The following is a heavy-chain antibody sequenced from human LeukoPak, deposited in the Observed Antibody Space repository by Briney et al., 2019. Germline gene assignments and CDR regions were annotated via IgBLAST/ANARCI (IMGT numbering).Heavy chain of an antibody. D-gene: IGHD3-16*02. V-gene: IGHV4-39*01. Sequence: SETLSLTCTVSGGSISSNSHYWGWIRQTPGKGLEWIGSIFYSGTTYYNPSLKSRVTISIDTSKNQFSLKLSPVTAADTAVYYCARSNYVWGSYRPRQSDAFDIWGQGTVVTVSS. CDR2: IFYSGTT. J-gene: IGHJ3*02. CDR3: ARSNYVWGSYRPRQSDAFDI. CDR1: GGSISSNSHY.